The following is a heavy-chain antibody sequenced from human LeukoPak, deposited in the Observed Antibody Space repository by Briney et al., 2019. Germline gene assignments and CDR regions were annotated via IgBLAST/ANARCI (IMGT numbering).Heavy chain of an antibody. V-gene: IGHV3-30*18. CDR2: ISYDGSNK. CDR1: GFTFSSYG. J-gene: IGHJ4*02. D-gene: IGHD3-22*01. CDR3: AKDPFTDSSGFIRYYFDY. Sequence: GGSLRLSCAASGFTFSSYGMHLVRQAPVKGLEWVAVISYDGSNKYYADSVKGRFTISRDNSKNTLYLQMISLRAEDTAVYYCAKDPFTDSSGFIRYYFDYWGQGTLVTVSS.